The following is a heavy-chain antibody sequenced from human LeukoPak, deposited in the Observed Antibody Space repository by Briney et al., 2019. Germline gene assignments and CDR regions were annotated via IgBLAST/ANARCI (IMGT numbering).Heavy chain of an antibody. CDR2: IFYSGST. Sequence: SETLSLTCTVSGGSISTSNYYWGWIRQPPGKGLEWIGNIFYSGSTYYSPSLRSRVTISLDTSRNQFSLKLSSVTAADTAVYYCARGRRGYSYGYYRGYFDYWGQGTLVTVSS. J-gene: IGHJ4*02. CDR3: ARGRRGYSYGYYRGYFDY. CDR1: GGSISTSNYY. V-gene: IGHV4-39*07. D-gene: IGHD5-18*01.